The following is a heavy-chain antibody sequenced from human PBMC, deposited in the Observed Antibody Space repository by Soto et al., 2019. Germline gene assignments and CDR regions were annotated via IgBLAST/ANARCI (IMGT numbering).Heavy chain of an antibody. D-gene: IGHD3-9*01. CDR2: INHSGST. CDR1: GGSFRGYY. CDR3: ARGDILTGYSY. V-gene: IGHV4-34*01. J-gene: IGHJ4*01. Sequence: PSQTLSLTCAVYGGSFRGYYWSWIRQPPGKGLEWIGEINHSGSTKYNPSLKSRVTISVDTSKNQFSLKLTSVTAADTAVFYCARGDILTGYSYWGRGTLVTVSS.